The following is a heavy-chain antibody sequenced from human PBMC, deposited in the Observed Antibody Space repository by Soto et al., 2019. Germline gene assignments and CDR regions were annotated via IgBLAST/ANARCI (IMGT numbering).Heavy chain of an antibody. CDR1: GGTFSSDS. CDR2: IIPMFDTP. D-gene: IGHD2-15*01. J-gene: IGHJ4*02. Sequence: QVQLVQSGAEVKKPGSSVKVSCKASGGTFSSDSFSCVRQAPGQGLEWMGGIIPMFDTPIYAQKFQDRVTITADESTSTAYMQLSSLRSGDTAVYYCARSGGLDRDFNYWGQGSLVTVSS. V-gene: IGHV1-69*12. CDR3: ARSGGLDRDFNY.